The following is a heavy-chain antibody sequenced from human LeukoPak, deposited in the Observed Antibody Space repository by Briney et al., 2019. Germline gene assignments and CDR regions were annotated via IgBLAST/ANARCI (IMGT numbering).Heavy chain of an antibody. D-gene: IGHD2-15*01. J-gene: IGHJ4*02. CDR3: ANTGYCSGGSCFDY. V-gene: IGHV3-30*18. CDR1: GFTFSSYG. CDR2: ISYDGSNK. Sequence: GGSLRLSCAASGFTFSSYGMHWVRQAPGKGLERVAVISYDGSNKYYADSVEGRFTISRDNSKNTLYLQMNSLRAEDTAVYYCANTGYCSGGSCFDYWGQGTLVTVSS.